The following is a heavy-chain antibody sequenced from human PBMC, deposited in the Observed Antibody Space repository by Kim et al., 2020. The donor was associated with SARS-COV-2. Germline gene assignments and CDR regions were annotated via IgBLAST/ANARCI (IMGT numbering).Heavy chain of an antibody. J-gene: IGHJ6*02. CDR2: ISAYNGNT. V-gene: IGHV1-18*01. D-gene: IGHD3-10*01. CDR3: ARLLWFEPPASYGMDV. Sequence: ASVKVSCKASGYTFTSYGISWVRQAPGQGLEWMGWISAYNGNTNYAQKLQGRVTMTTDTSTSTAYMELRSLRSDDTAVYYCARLLWFEPPASYGMDVWGQGTTVTVSS. CDR1: GYTFTSYG.